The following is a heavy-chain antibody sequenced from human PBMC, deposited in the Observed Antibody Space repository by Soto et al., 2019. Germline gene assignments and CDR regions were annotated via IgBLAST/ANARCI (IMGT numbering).Heavy chain of an antibody. CDR3: ARDLSSSGWLDY. CDR1: GGSISSGGYY. V-gene: IGHV4-31*03. CDR2: IYYSGST. J-gene: IGHJ4*02. Sequence: QVQLQESGPGLVKPSQTLSLTCTVSGGSISSGGYYWSWIRQHPGKGLEWIGYIYYSGSTYYNPPLKSRVTISVDTSKNQFSLKLSFVTAADTAVYYCARDLSSSGWLDYWGQGTLVTVSS. D-gene: IGHD6-19*01.